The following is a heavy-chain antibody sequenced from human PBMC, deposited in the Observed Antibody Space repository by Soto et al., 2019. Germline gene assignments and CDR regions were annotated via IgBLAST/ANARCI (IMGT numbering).Heavy chain of an antibody. J-gene: IGHJ6*03. D-gene: IGHD3-3*01. CDR3: AKGGRFPDERYYFLDV. V-gene: IGHV4-34*01. Sequence: QVQLQQRGAGLLKPSETLSLTCVVDGESFRGYYWTWIRQPPGKGLEWIGEINDSGSTNHKPSLKSRVTMSIDTSKNQFSLNLRSVTAADTGVYYCAKGGRFPDERYYFLDVCGNGTTVPVSS. CDR2: INDSGST. CDR1: GESFRGYY.